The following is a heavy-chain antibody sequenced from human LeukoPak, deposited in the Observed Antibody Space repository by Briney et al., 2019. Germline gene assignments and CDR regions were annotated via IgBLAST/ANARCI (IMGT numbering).Heavy chain of an antibody. V-gene: IGHV3-23*01. CDR1: GFTFSSYA. J-gene: IGHJ6*03. CDR2: ISGSGGST. Sequence: GGSLRLFCAASGFTFSSYAMSWVRQAPGKGLEWVSAISGSGGSTYYADSVKGRFTISRDNSKNTLYLQMNSLRAEDTAVYYCAKGYTDYDILTGYYRYYYYYMDVWGKGTTVTVSS. CDR3: AKGYTDYDILTGYYRYYYYYMDV. D-gene: IGHD3-9*01.